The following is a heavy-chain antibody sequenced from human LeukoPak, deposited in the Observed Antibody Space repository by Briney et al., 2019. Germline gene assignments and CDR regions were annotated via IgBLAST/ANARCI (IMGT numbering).Heavy chain of an antibody. Sequence: PSETLSLTCTVSGGSISSYYWSWIRQPPGKGLEWIGYIYYSGSTNYNPSLRSRVTISVDTSKNQFSLKLSSVAAADTAVYYCARLSLAAAGKGDNWFDPWGQGTLVTVSS. D-gene: IGHD6-13*01. V-gene: IGHV4-59*08. CDR1: GGSISSYY. CDR3: ARLSLAAAGKGDNWFDP. J-gene: IGHJ5*02. CDR2: IYYSGST.